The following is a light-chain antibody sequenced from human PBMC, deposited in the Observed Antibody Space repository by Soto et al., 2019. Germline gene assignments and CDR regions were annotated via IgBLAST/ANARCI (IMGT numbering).Light chain of an antibody. CDR2: AAS. CDR3: QQTYSTLWT. V-gene: IGKV1-39*01. Sequence: DIQMTHSPSSLSESVGDRSTITCRPSKSISTYLNWYQHKSGRAPKLLIHAASSLQSGVPSRFSGSGSGTDFTLTIRGLQPEDSATYYCQQTYSTLWTFGQGTNVEIK. J-gene: IGKJ1*01. CDR1: KSISTY.